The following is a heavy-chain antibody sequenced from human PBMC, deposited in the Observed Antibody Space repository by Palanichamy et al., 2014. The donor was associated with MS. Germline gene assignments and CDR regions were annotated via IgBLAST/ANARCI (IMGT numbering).Heavy chain of an antibody. D-gene: IGHD2-15*01. CDR2: ISYDGSNK. J-gene: IGHJ6*02. CDR3: ARSNLYCSGGSCYDYYYYGMDV. V-gene: IGHV3-30*03. Sequence: ISYDGSNKYYADSVKGRFTISRDNSKNTLYLQMNSLRAEDTAVYYCARSNLYCSGGSCYDYYYYGMDVWGQGTTVTVSS.